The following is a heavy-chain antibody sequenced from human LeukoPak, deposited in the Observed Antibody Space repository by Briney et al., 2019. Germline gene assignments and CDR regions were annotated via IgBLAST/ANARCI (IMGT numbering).Heavy chain of an antibody. Sequence: GGSLRLSCAASGFTFSSYWMHWVRQAPGKGLVWVSRINSDGSSTSCADSVKGRFTISRDNAKNTLYLQMNSLRAEDTAVYYCARGSLWQQLAHFDYWGQGTLVPVSS. J-gene: IGHJ4*02. V-gene: IGHV3-74*01. CDR1: GFTFSSYW. CDR2: INSDGSST. CDR3: ARGSLWQQLAHFDY. D-gene: IGHD6-13*01.